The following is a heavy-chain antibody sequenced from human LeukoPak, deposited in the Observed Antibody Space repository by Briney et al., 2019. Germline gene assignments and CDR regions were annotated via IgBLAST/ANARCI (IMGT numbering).Heavy chain of an antibody. D-gene: IGHD3-9*01. J-gene: IGHJ4*02. CDR1: GFTFSSYA. V-gene: IGHV3-30*04. Sequence: GGSLRLSCAAPGFTFSSYAMHWVRQAPGKGLEWVAVISYDGSNKYYADSVKGRFTISRDNSKNTLYLQMNSLRAEDTAVYYCARGSHFDWLLNNDYWGQGTLVTVSS. CDR3: ARGSHFDWLLNNDY. CDR2: ISYDGSNK.